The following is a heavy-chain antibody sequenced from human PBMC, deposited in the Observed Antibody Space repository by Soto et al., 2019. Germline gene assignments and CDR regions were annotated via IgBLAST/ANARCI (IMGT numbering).Heavy chain of an antibody. J-gene: IGHJ4*02. CDR1: GGTFSSYA. D-gene: IGHD3-22*01. CDR3: VHYDSSGYYASFDY. CDR2: IIPIFGTA. Sequence: QVQLVQSGAEVKKPGSSVKVSCKASGGTFSSYAISWVRQAPGQGLEWMGGIIPIFGTANYAQKFQGRVTITAEESTSTAYMELSSLRSEDTAVYYCVHYDSSGYYASFDYWGQGTLVTVSS. V-gene: IGHV1-69*01.